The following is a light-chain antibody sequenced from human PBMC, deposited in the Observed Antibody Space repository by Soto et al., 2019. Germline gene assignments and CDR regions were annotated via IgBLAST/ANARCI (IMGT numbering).Light chain of an antibody. CDR2: DVT. Sequence: QSALTQPASVSGSPGQSITISCTGTSSDVGGYNYVSWYQQHPGKAPKLMIYDVTNRPSGVSNRFSGSKSGNTASLTISGLQAEDEADYYCSSYTSSYNSVFGTGTKLTVL. CDR3: SSYTSSYNSV. J-gene: IGLJ1*01. CDR1: SSDVGGYNY. V-gene: IGLV2-14*01.